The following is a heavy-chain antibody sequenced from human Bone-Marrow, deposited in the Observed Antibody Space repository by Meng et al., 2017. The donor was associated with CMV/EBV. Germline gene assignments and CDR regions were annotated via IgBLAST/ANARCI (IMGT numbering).Heavy chain of an antibody. Sequence: GESLKISCAASGFTFSSYWMHWVRQAPGKGLVWFSRINSDGSSTSYADSVKGRFTISRDNAKNTLYLQMTSLRAEDTAVYYCGKVNYWGQGTLVTVSS. J-gene: IGHJ4*02. CDR3: GKVNY. V-gene: IGHV3-74*01. CDR1: GFTFSSYW. CDR2: INSDGSST.